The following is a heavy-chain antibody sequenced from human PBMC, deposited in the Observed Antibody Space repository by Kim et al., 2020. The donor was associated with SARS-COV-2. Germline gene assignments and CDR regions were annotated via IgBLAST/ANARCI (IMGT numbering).Heavy chain of an antibody. V-gene: IGHV3-33*01. CDR1: GFTFSSYG. D-gene: IGHD3-10*01. J-gene: IGHJ6*02. CDR2: IWYDGSNK. CDR3: ARSGGAYGTDV. Sequence: GGSLRLSCAASGFTFSSYGMHWVRQAPGKGLEWVAVIWYDGSNKYYADSVKGRLTISRDNSKNTLYLQMNSLRAEETAVNYWARSGGAYGTDVWGQGTT.